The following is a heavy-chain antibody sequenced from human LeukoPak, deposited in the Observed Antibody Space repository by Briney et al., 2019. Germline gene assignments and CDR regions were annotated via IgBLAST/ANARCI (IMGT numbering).Heavy chain of an antibody. Sequence: GASVKVSCKASGGTFSSYAISWVRQAPGQGLEWMGRIIPIFGIANYAQKFQGRVTITADKSTSTAHMELSSLRSEDTAVYYCARETLNYYDSSGNWFDPWGQGTLVTVSS. CDR1: GGTFSSYA. CDR3: ARETLNYYDSSGNWFDP. V-gene: IGHV1-69*04. J-gene: IGHJ5*02. CDR2: IIPIFGIA. D-gene: IGHD3-22*01.